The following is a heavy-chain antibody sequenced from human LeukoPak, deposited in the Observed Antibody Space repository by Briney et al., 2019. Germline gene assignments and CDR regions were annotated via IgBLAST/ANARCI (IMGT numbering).Heavy chain of an antibody. J-gene: IGHJ6*03. CDR3: ARARYTGTDNYYYYYYMDV. CDR2: IYTSGST. V-gene: IGHV4-4*07. Sequence: PSETLSLTCTVSGGSISSYYRSWIRQPAGKGLEWIGRIYTSGSTNYNPSLKSRVTMSVDTSKNQFSLKLSSVTAADTAVYYCARARYTGTDNYYYYYYMDVWGKGTTVTVSS. D-gene: IGHD1-14*01. CDR1: GGSISSYY.